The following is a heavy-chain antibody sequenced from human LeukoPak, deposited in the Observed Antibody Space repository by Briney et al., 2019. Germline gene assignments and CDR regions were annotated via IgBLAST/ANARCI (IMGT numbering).Heavy chain of an antibody. CDR3: ARVRGGSYRLALDY. J-gene: IGHJ4*02. D-gene: IGHD1-26*01. CDR2: IYYSGST. CDR1: GGSISSSSYY. Sequence: SETLSLTCTVSGGSISSSSYYWGWIRQPPGKGLEWIGSIYYSGSTYYNPSLKSRVTISVDTSKNQFSLKLSSVTAADTAVYYCARVRGGSYRLALDYWGQGTLVTVSS. V-gene: IGHV4-39*07.